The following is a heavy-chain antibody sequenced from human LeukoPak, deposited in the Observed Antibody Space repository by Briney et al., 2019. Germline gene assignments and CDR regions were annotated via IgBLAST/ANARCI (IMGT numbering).Heavy chain of an antibody. CDR2: IYHSGST. J-gene: IGHJ6*02. CDR1: GGSISSGGYS. V-gene: IGHV4-30-2*01. D-gene: IGHD6-13*01. Sequence: SETLSLTCAVSGGSISSGGYSWSWIRQPPGKGLEWIGYIYHSGSTYYNPSLKSRVTISVDRSKNQFSLKLSSVAAADTAVYYCARAPGNLYSSSWYYGMDVWGQGTTVTVSS. CDR3: ARAPGNLYSSSWYYGMDV.